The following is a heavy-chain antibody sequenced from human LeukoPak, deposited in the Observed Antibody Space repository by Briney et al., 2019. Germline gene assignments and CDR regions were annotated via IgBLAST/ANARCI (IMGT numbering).Heavy chain of an antibody. J-gene: IGHJ5*02. CDR2: MNPNSGNT. CDR3: ARDGSGSYYNPNNWFDP. Sequence: ASVKVSCKASGYTFTSYDINWVRQATGQGLEWMGWMNPNSGNTGYAQKFQGRVTMTRNTSISTVYMELSSLRSEDTAVYYCARDGSGSYYNPNNWFDPWGQGTLVTVSS. CDR1: GYTFTSYD. D-gene: IGHD3-10*01. V-gene: IGHV1-8*01.